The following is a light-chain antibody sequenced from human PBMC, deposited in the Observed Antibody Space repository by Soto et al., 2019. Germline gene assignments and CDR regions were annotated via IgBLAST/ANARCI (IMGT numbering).Light chain of an antibody. CDR1: QSVSSN. CDR2: GAS. J-gene: IGKJ1*01. CDR3: QQYNNWPRT. V-gene: IGKV3-15*01. Sequence: EIVMTQSPATLSVSPGERATLSCRASQSVSSNLAWYQQKPGQGPRLLIYGASTRATGIPARFSGSGSRTRFPLTISSLQSEDFAVYYCQQYNNWPRTFGQGTKVEIK.